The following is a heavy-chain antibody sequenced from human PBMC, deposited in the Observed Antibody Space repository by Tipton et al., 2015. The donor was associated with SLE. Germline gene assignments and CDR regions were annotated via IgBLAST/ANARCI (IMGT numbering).Heavy chain of an antibody. J-gene: IGHJ5*02. CDR2: ISWNSGTI. CDR3: ARVVKGSSWYWFDP. Sequence: SLRLSCAASGFTFDNYAMHWVRQAPGKGLEWVSGISWNSGTIDYADSVKGRFTISRDNAKNSLYLQMNSLRAEDMALYYCARVVKGSSWYWFDPWGQGTLVTVSS. V-gene: IGHV3-9*03. CDR1: GFTFDNYA. D-gene: IGHD6-13*01.